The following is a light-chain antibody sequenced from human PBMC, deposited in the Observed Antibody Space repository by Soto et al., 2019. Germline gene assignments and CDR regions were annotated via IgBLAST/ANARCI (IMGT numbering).Light chain of an antibody. Sequence: EIVLTQSPGTLCLSPGESATLSGRASQNVDSNYLAWYQQKPGQAPRIIIFGASGRATGIPDRFSGSGSGTDFTLTISRLEPEDFAVYYCQQYGSLSWTFGQGTKVDI. CDR3: QQYGSLSWT. J-gene: IGKJ1*01. CDR2: GAS. V-gene: IGKV3-20*01. CDR1: QNVDSNY.